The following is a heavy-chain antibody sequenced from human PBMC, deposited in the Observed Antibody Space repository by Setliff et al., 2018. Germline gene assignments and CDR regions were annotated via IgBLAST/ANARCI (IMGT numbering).Heavy chain of an antibody. Sequence: TLSLTCTISGGSIGSYYRSWIRQSPGKRLEWIGNILHSGGTKYNPSLKSRVTMSVDTSKNQFSLKLSSVTAADTAVYYCARSGYYYDTSGHSPFDYWGQGTLVTVSS. V-gene: IGHV4-59*08. CDR3: ARSGYYYDTSGHSPFDY. CDR1: GGSIGSYY. J-gene: IGHJ4*02. D-gene: IGHD3-22*01. CDR2: ILHSGGT.